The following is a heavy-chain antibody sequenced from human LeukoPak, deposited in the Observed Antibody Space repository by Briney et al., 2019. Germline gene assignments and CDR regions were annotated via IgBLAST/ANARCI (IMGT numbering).Heavy chain of an antibody. Sequence: SETLSLTCAVYGGSFSGYYWSWIRQPPGKGLEWIGEINHSGSTNYNPSLKSRVTISVDTSENQFSLKVSSVTAADTAVYYCARWSEELVPYYFDYWGQGTLVTVSS. V-gene: IGHV4-34*01. J-gene: IGHJ4*02. D-gene: IGHD6-6*01. CDR3: ARWSEELVPYYFDY. CDR1: GGSFSGYY. CDR2: INHSGST.